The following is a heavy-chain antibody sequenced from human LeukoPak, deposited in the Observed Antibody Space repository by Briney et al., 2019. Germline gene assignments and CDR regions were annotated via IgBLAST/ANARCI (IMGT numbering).Heavy chain of an antibody. CDR3: TVDGGTTDFAY. J-gene: IGHJ4*02. Sequence: GGSLRLSCAASGFNFNNAWMSWVRQAPGKGLEWVGRLKTKTDGGTTDYAAPVKGRFTISRDDSKNTLYMQLNSLKTEDTAVYFCTVDGGTTDFAYWGQGTLVTVSS. CDR2: LKTKTDGGTT. V-gene: IGHV3-15*01. CDR1: GFNFNNAW. D-gene: IGHD1-1*01.